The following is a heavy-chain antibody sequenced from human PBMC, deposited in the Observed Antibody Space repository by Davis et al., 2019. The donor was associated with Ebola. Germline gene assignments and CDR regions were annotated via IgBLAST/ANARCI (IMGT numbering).Heavy chain of an antibody. Sequence: ESLKISCAASGFTFSSYAMSWVRQAPGKGLEWIGEINHSGSTNYNPSLKSRVTISVDTSKNQFSLKLSSVTAADTAVYYCARWRINDFWSGYLAHYYGMDVWGQGTTVTVSS. V-gene: IGHV4-34*01. CDR1: GFTFSSYA. D-gene: IGHD3-3*01. CDR3: ARWRINDFWSGYLAHYYGMDV. CDR2: INHSGST. J-gene: IGHJ6*02.